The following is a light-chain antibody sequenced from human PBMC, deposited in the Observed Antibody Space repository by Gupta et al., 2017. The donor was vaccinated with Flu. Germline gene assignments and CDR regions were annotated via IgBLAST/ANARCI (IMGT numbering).Light chain of an antibody. V-gene: IGKV1-39*01. CDR1: QSISNF. Sequence: LSASVGDTVTITWRASQSISNFLNWYRQRPGKAPELLIDGAYGTYNLHSGVPPRFSNSGSGTDFTLTISKLQREDFAVYYCQQSYNKPKTFGQGTNVEIK. CDR3: QQSYNKPKT. CDR2: GAY. J-gene: IGKJ1*01.